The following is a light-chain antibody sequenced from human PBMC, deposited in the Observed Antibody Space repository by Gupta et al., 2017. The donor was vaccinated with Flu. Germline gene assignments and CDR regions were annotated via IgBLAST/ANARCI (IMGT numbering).Light chain of an antibody. CDR3: QQDNTKGRT. V-gene: IGKV1-5*03. CDR1: QSISSW. CDR2: KAS. Sequence: DIQMTQSPSTLSAPVGARAIIPCRASQSISSWLAWFQQNPGKAPKLLIYKASTSESPVPSRLPASPSVTDFTLTIIIITPHHFATYYFQQDNTKGRTFGQGTKLEIK. J-gene: IGKJ1*01.